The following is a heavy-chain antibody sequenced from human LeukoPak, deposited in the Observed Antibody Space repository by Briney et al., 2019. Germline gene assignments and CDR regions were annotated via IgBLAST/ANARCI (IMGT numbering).Heavy chain of an antibody. D-gene: IGHD3-10*01. CDR1: GFSFSSYD. CDR2: IGTAGDT. J-gene: IGHJ6*02. CDR3: TRGLYYYYSGTYYGMDV. Sequence: GGSLRLSCAASGFSFSSYDMHWVRHVKGKGLEWVSAIGTAGDTYYSGSVEGRFTISREDAKNSLYLQMDSLRAGDTAVYYCTRGLYYYYSGTYYGMDVWGQGTTVTVSS. V-gene: IGHV3-13*04.